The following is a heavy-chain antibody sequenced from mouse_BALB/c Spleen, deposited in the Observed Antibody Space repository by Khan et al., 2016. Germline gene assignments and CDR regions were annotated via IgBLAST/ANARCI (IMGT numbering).Heavy chain of an antibody. D-gene: IGHD2-10*02. CDR3: ASVWDGYFDV. J-gene: IGHJ1*01. Sequence: QVQLQQSGAELARPGASVKLSCKASGYTFTSYWMQWVKQRPGQGLEWIGAIYPGDGDTRYTQKFKGKATLTADKSSSTAYMQLSSLASEDSAVDFCASVWDGYFDVWGEGTTVTVSS. CDR2: IYPGDGDT. V-gene: IGHV1-87*01. CDR1: GYTFTSYW.